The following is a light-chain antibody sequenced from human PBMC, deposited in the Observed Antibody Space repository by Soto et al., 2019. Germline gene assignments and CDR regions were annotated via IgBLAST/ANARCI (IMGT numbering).Light chain of an antibody. Sequence: EIVLTQSPATLSLSPGESATLSCRTGQSVSSNSLAWHQQKPGQAPRLLMYAASSRAAGIPDRFSGSGSGTDFTLTISRLEPEDFAVYYCQQHGSWGITFGPGTKVDIK. CDR2: AAS. V-gene: IGKV3-20*01. CDR1: QSVSSNS. J-gene: IGKJ3*01. CDR3: QQHGSWGIT.